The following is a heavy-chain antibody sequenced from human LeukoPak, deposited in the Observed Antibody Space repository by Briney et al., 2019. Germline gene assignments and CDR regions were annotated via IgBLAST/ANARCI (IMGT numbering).Heavy chain of an antibody. CDR2: ISGGST. J-gene: IGHJ6*02. V-gene: IGHV3-38-3*01. CDR3: AKALSSTSLYYGMDV. Sequence: GGSLRLSCAASGFTVSSNEMSWVRQAPGKGLEWVSSISGGSTYYADSRKGRFTISRDNSKNTLYLQMNSLRAEDTAVYYCAKALSSTSLYYGMDVWGQGTTVTVSS. CDR1: GFTVSSNE. D-gene: IGHD2-2*01.